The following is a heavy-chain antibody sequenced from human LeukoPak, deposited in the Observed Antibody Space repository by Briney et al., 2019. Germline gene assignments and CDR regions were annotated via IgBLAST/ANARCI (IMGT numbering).Heavy chain of an antibody. CDR2: FDPEDGET. CDR3: ATFAVVVGAFDY. J-gene: IGHJ4*02. V-gene: IGHV1-24*01. Sequence: ASVKVSCKASGYTFTGYYMHWVRQAPGQGLEWMGGFDPEDGETIYAQKFQGRVTMTEDTSTDTAYMELSSLRSEDTAVYYCATFAVVVGAFDYWGQGTLVTVSS. D-gene: IGHD1-26*01. CDR1: GYTFTGYY.